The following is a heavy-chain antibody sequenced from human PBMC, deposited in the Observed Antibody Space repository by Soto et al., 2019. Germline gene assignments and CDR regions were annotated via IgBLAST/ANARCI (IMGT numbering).Heavy chain of an antibody. D-gene: IGHD2-15*01. J-gene: IGHJ5*02. V-gene: IGHV4-31*03. CDR2: IYYSGST. CDR3: ARARNIVVVVAFDP. CDR1: GGSISSGGYY. Sequence: PSETLSLTCTVSGGSISSGGYYWSWIRQHPGKGLEWIGYIYYSGSTYYNPSLKSRVTISVDTCKNQFSLKLSSVTAADTAVYYCARARNIVVVVAFDPWGQGTLVTVSS.